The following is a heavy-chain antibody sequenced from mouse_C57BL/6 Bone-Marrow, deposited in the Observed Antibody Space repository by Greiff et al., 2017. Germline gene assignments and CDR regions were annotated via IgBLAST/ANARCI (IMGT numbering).Heavy chain of an antibody. CDR2: IDPSDSYN. D-gene: IGHD2-10*01. CDR3: ARWSLPWGFDY. Sequence: QVQLQQPGAELVKPGASVKLSCKASGYTFTSYWMQWVKQRPGQGLEWIGEIDPSDSYNNYNQKFKGKATLTVDTSSSTAYMQLSSLTSEDSAVYYCARWSLPWGFDYWGQGTTLTVSS. J-gene: IGHJ2*01. V-gene: IGHV1-50*01. CDR1: GYTFTSYW.